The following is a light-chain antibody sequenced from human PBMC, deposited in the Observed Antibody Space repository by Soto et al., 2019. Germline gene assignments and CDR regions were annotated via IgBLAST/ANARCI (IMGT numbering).Light chain of an antibody. V-gene: IGKV1-5*03. J-gene: IGKJ4*01. CDR2: KAS. CDR3: QQYDNLPLT. CDR1: QSISSW. Sequence: DIQMTQSPSTLSASVGDRVTITCRACQSISSWLAWYQQKPGKAPKLLIYKASSLESGVPSRFSGSGSGTDFTFTISSLQPEDIATYYCQQYDNLPLTFGGGTKVDIK.